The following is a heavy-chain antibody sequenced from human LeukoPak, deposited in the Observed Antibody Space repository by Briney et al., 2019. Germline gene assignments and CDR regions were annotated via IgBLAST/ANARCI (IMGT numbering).Heavy chain of an antibody. CDR1: GFTFNNAW. CDR3: ARDRGILTGYSYFDY. CDR2: IYTSGST. D-gene: IGHD3-9*01. V-gene: IGHV4-4*07. Sequence: GSLRLSCAASGFTFNNAWMSWIRQPAGKGLEWIGRIYTSGSTNYNPSLKSRVTMSVDTSKNQFSLKLSSVTAADTAVYYCARDRGILTGYSYFDYWGQGTLVTVSP. J-gene: IGHJ4*02.